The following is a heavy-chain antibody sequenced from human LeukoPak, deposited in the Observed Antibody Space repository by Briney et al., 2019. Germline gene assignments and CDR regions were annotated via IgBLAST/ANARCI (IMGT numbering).Heavy chain of an antibody. CDR1: GGSISSSSYY. D-gene: IGHD2-21*02. Sequence: SETLSLTCSVSGGSISSSSYYWGWIRQPPGKGLEWIGSIYYSGSTYYNPSLKSRVTITVDTSKNQFSLKLSSVTAADTTVYYCARSHIVAVTGFAFDIWGQGTLVTVSS. CDR2: IYYSGST. J-gene: IGHJ3*02. V-gene: IGHV4-39*01. CDR3: ARSHIVAVTGFAFDI.